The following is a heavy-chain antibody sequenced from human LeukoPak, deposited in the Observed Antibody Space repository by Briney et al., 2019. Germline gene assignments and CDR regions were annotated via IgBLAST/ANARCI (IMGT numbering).Heavy chain of an antibody. CDR1: GFTLSDYH. Sequence: GGSLRLSCVASGFTLSDYHMHWVRQAPGEGLGWVAVISYEGRNKYYADSVKGRFTISRDNSKNTLYLQMNSQRAEDTAVYYCARDSVVGCSGGSCYGGFDYWGQGTLVTVSS. J-gene: IGHJ4*02. CDR3: ARDSVVGCSGGSCYGGFDY. V-gene: IGHV3-30*03. D-gene: IGHD2-15*01. CDR2: ISYEGRNK.